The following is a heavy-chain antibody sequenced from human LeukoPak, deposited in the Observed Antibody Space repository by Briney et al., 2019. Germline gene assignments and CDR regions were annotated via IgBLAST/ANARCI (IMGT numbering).Heavy chain of an antibody. D-gene: IGHD2-21*02. J-gene: IGHJ1*01. CDR2: IYTSGST. CDR3: ARAEVTSEYFQH. CDR1: GGSISSGSYY. V-gene: IGHV4-61*09. Sequence: PSETLSFTCTVSGGSISSGSYYWSWIRQPAGKGLEWIGHIYTSGSTNYNPSLKSRVTISVDTSKNQFSLKLSSVTAADTAVYYCARAEVTSEYFQHWGQGTLVTVSS.